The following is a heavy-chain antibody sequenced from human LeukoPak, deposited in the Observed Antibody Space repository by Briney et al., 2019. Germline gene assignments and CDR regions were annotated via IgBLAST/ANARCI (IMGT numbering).Heavy chain of an antibody. D-gene: IGHD4-11*01. V-gene: IGHV4-39*01. CDR2: IYYSGST. J-gene: IGHJ4*02. CDR3: ARHDYSDYGISFDY. CDR1: GGSISSSTYY. Sequence: SEPLSLTCTVSGGSISSSTYYWGWIRQPPGKGLEWIGSIYYSGSTYYNPSLKSRVTIFVDTSKNQFPLRLSSLTAADTAVYYCARHDYSDYGISFDYWGQGTQVTASS.